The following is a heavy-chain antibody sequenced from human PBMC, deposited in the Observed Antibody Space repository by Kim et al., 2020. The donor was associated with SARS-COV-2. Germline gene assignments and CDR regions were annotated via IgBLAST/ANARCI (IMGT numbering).Heavy chain of an antibody. V-gene: IGHV1-46*01. CDR1: GYTFTSNH. J-gene: IGHJ4*02. Sequence: ASVKVSCKASGYTFTSNHMHWVRQAPGQGLEWMGMITPNGGSTNYAQKFQGSVTMTRDTSTSTVYMELSSLRSEDTAVYYCARDREGDWTFDYWGRGTLVTVSS. CDR2: ITPNGGST. D-gene: IGHD2-21*02. CDR3: ARDREGDWTFDY.